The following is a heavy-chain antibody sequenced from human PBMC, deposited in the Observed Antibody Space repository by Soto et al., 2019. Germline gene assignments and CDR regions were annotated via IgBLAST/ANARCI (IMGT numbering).Heavy chain of an antibody. V-gene: IGHV4-34*01. CDR3: ARAGSSGYYYVSWFDP. D-gene: IGHD3-22*01. CDR1: GGSFSGYY. CDR2: INHSGST. J-gene: IGHJ5*02. Sequence: PSETLSLTCAVYGGSFSGYYWSWIRQPPGKGLEWIGEINHSGSTNYNPSLKSRVTISVDTSKNQFSLKLSSVTAADTAVYYCARAGSSGYYYVSWFDPWRQGTLVTVSS.